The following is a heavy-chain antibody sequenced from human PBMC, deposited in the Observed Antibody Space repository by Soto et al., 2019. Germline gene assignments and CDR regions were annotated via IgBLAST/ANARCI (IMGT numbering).Heavy chain of an antibody. CDR1: GYRFTSYG. D-gene: IGHD3-10*01. CDR2: INPYNGNT. J-gene: IGHJ6*02. V-gene: IGHV1-18*01. Sequence: GASVQVSCKASGYRFTSYGISWVRQAPGQGPEWMGWINPYNGNTNYAQKFQGRVTLTTDTSASTAYMDLRSLRSDDTAVYYCARDLGVPGVQTYSYGMDVWGQGTTVIVSS. CDR3: ARDLGVPGVQTYSYGMDV.